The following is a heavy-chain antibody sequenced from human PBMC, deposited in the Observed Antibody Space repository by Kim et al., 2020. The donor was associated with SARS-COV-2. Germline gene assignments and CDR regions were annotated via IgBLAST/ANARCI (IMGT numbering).Heavy chain of an antibody. CDR1: GLTLSNYW. V-gene: IGHV3-7*03. Sequence: GGSLRLSCAASGLTLSNYWMTWVRQAPGKGLEWVANINQDGSEEQYVDSVKGRFTISRDNARNSLYLQMNNLRAEDTAVYYCARDTGYFDCCGQGTLVT. J-gene: IGHJ4*02. D-gene: IGHD3-10*01. CDR2: INQDGSEE. CDR3: ARDTGYFDC.